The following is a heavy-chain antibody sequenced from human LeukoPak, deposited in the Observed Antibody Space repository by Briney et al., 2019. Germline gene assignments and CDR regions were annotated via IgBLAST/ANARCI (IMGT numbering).Heavy chain of an antibody. V-gene: IGHV3-43*02. Sequence: HPGGSLRLSCEASGFIFYDYAMHWVRHAPGEGLEWVSLISGDGTSTYYADSVRGRFTISRDNSRFSLFLQMNSLKTEDTALYFCAREGAVVAATDWFDPWGQGTLVTVSS. CDR3: AREGAVVAATDWFDP. D-gene: IGHD2-15*01. J-gene: IGHJ5*02. CDR1: GFIFYDYA. CDR2: ISGDGTST.